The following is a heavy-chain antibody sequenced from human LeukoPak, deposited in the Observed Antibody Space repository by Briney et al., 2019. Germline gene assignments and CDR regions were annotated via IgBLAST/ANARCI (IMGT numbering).Heavy chain of an antibody. CDR2: MNPNSGNT. J-gene: IGHJ6*02. CDR3: ETTVVTPFEEDV. CDR1: GYTFTSYD. D-gene: IGHD4-23*01. Sequence: PGASVKVSCTASGYTFTSYDINWVRQATGQGLEWMGWMNPNSGNTGYAQKFQGRVTMTRNTSISTAYMELSSLRSEDTAVYYCETTVVTPFEEDVWGQGTTVTVSS. V-gene: IGHV1-8*01.